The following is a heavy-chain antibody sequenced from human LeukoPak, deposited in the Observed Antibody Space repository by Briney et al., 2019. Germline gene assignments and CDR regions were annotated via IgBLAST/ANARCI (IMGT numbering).Heavy chain of an antibody. D-gene: IGHD3-3*01. Sequence: SETLSLTCTVSGGSISSGSYYWSWIRQPAGKGLEWIGRIYTSGSTNYNPSLKSRVTISVDTSKNQFSLKLSSVTAADTAVYYCASGGYYDFWSGHPFRNPPPDAFDIWGQGTMVTVSS. CDR1: GGSISSGSYY. CDR3: ASGGYYDFWSGHPFRNPPPDAFDI. V-gene: IGHV4-61*02. J-gene: IGHJ3*02. CDR2: IYTSGST.